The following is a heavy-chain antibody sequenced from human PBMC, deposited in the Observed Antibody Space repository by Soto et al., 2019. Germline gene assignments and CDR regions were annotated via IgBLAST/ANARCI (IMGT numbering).Heavy chain of an antibody. D-gene: IGHD1-26*01. Sequence: QVQLVQSGAEVKKPGSSVKVSCKASGGTFSSYAISWVRQAPGQGLEWMGGIIPIFGTANYAQKFQGRVTITADESTSTAYMELSSLRSEDTAMYYCAREGKWELLGYYYYGMDVWGQGTTVTVSS. CDR2: IIPIFGTA. CDR3: AREGKWELLGYYYYGMDV. J-gene: IGHJ6*02. CDR1: GGTFSSYA. V-gene: IGHV1-69*01.